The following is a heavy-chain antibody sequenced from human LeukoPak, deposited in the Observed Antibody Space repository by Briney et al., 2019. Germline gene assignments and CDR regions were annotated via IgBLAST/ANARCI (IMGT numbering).Heavy chain of an antibody. CDR2: ISGSGGST. J-gene: IGHJ3*02. V-gene: IGHV3-23*01. Sequence: PGGSLRLSCAASGFTFSSYAMSWVRQAPGKGLEWVSAISGSGGSTYYADSVKGRFTISRDNSKNTLYLQMNSLRAEDTAVYYCATWMPLYTYCVRAFDIWGQGTMVTVSS. CDR1: GFTFSSYA. D-gene: IGHD3-10*02. CDR3: ATWMPLYTYCVRAFDI.